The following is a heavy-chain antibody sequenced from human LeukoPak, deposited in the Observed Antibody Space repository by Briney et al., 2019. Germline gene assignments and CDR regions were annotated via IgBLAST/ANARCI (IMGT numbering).Heavy chain of an antibody. Sequence: SLRLSCAASGSTFDDYAMHWVRQAPGKGLEWVSGISWNSGSIGYADSVKGRFTISRDNAKNSLYLQMNSLRAEDTALYYCAKGDIAAAASGHDYWGQGTLVTVSS. CDR1: GSTFDDYA. CDR3: AKGDIAAAASGHDY. V-gene: IGHV3-9*01. J-gene: IGHJ4*02. CDR2: ISWNSGSI. D-gene: IGHD6-13*01.